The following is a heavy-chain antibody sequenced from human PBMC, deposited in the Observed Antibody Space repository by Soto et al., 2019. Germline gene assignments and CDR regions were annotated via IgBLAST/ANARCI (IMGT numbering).Heavy chain of an antibody. D-gene: IGHD6-19*01. CDR2: MNPNSGNT. J-gene: IGHJ5*02. Sequence: QVQLVQSGAEVKKPGASVKVSCKASGYTFTSYDINWVRQATGQGLEWMGWMNPNSGNTGYAQKFQGRVTMTRXXSXSXXYMELSSLRSEDTAVYYCARGGGGGRSSGWNWFDPWGQGTLVTVSS. V-gene: IGHV1-8*01. CDR1: GYTFTSYD. CDR3: ARGGGGGRSSGWNWFDP.